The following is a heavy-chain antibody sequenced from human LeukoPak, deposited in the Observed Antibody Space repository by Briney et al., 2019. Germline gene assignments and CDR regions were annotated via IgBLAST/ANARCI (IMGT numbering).Heavy chain of an antibody. CDR2: IIPIFGTV. CDR3: ARGGYYYDSSGYYYGDY. V-gene: IGHV1-69*01. D-gene: IGHD3-22*01. J-gene: IGHJ4*02. CDR1: GGTFSSYA. Sequence: GASVKVSCTASGGTFSSYAISWVRQAPGQGLEWMGGIIPIFGTVNYAQKFQGRVTITADESTSTAYMELSSLRSEDTAVYYCARGGYYYDSSGYYYGDYWGQGTLVTVSS.